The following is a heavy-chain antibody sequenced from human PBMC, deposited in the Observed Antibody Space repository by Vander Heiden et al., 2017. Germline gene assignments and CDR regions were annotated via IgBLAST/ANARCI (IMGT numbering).Heavy chain of an antibody. J-gene: IGHJ5*02. D-gene: IGHD6-13*01. V-gene: IGHV1-2*06. CDR3: ARDRVRTAAGTLNWFDP. Sequence: QVQLVQSGAEVKKPGASVKVSCKASGYTFTGYYMHWVRQATGPGLEWIGRINPNSGGTNYAQKFQGRVTMTRETSISTGYMELSRLGSDDTAVYYCARDRVRTAAGTLNWFDPWGQGTLVTVSS. CDR2: INPNSGGT. CDR1: GYTFTGYY.